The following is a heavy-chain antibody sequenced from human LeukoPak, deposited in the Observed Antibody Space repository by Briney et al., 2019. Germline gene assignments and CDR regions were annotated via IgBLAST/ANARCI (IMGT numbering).Heavy chain of an antibody. D-gene: IGHD3-22*01. CDR1: GSTFNIYA. CDR2: LSGSGVST. CDR3: AKDGYDSTPTTFGFFDN. V-gene: IGHV3-23*01. J-gene: IGHJ4*02. Sequence: LPGGSLRLSCAASGSTFNIYAMNWVRQAPGKGLEWVSALSGSGVSTYYADSVKGRFTISRDNSKNTLYLQMNSLRAEDTAVYCCAKDGYDSTPTTFGFFDNWGQGTLATVSS.